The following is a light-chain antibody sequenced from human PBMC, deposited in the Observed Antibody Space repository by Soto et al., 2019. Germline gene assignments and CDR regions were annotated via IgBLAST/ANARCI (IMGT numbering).Light chain of an antibody. CDR2: EAS. J-gene: IGKJ4*01. CDR1: QSISRW. CDR3: QQSYNIVT. Sequence: IKLNQSPATLSANVGDRVTLTCRASQSISRWLTWYQQKPGKAPQLLIYEASSLESGVPSRFSGSGSGTDFTLTISSLQPEDFATYYCQQSYNIVTFGGGTKV. V-gene: IGKV1-5*01.